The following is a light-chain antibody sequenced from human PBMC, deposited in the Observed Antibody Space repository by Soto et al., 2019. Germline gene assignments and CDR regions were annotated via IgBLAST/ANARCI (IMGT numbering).Light chain of an antibody. CDR2: DAS. CDR1: QSVSSY. CDR3: QQRSNWPRFT. V-gene: IGKV3-11*01. Sequence: EIVLTQSPATLSLSPGDRATLSCRASQSVSSYLAWYQQKPGQAPRLLIYDASNRATGIPARFSGSGSGTDFTLTSSSLEPEDFAVYYCQQRSNWPRFTFGPGTKVDIK. J-gene: IGKJ3*01.